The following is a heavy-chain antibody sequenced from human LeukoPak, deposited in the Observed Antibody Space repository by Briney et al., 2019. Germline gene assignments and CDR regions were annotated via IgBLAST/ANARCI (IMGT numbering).Heavy chain of an antibody. CDR2: IYYSGST. D-gene: IGHD4-17*01. CDR3: ARAGTDFGYYYYYMDV. J-gene: IGHJ6*03. Sequence: SETLSLTCTVSGGSISSYYWSWIRQPPGKGLEWIGYIYYSGSTNYNPSLKSRVTISVDTSKNQFSLKLSSVTAADTAVYYCARAGTDFGYYYYYMDVWGKGTTVTVSS. V-gene: IGHV4-59*01. CDR1: GGSISSYY.